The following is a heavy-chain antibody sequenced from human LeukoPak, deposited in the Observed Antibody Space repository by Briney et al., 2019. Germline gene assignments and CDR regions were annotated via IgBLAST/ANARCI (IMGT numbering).Heavy chain of an antibody. CDR2: LYTSGST. D-gene: IGHD2-2*01. Sequence: SETLSLTCTVSGGSISSYYWSWIRQPAGKGLEWIGRLYTSGSTNYNPSLKSRVTISVDTSKNQFSLKLSSVTAADTAVYYCARGKVVVPAATNWFDPWGQGTLVTVSS. V-gene: IGHV4-4*07. J-gene: IGHJ5*02. CDR3: ARGKVVVPAATNWFDP. CDR1: GGSISSYY.